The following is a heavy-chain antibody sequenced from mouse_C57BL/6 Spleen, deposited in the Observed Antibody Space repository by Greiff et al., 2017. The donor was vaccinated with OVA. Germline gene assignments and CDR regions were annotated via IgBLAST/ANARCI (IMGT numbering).Heavy chain of an antibody. J-gene: IGHJ1*03. CDR2: IWRGGST. CDR3: AKEGGYGLWYFDV. Sequence: QVQLQQSGPGLVQPSQSLSITCTVSGFSLTSYGVHWVRQSPGKGLEWLGVIWRGGSTDYNAAFMSRLSITKDNSKSQVFFKMNSLQADDTAIYYCAKEGGYGLWYFDVWGTGTTVTVSS. V-gene: IGHV2-5*01. CDR1: GFSLTSYG. D-gene: IGHD2-2*01.